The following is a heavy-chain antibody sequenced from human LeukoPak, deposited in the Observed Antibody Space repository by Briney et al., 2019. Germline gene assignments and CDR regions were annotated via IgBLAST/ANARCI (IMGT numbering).Heavy chain of an antibody. CDR1: GFTFSSYA. Sequence: GGSLRLSCAASGFTFSSYAMSWVRQAPGKGLEWVSGIGGTGGNTYYADSVKGRFTIYRDNSKNTVYLQMNSLRAEDTAVYYCAKDATPSTILYYFDYWGQGTLVTVSS. J-gene: IGHJ4*02. CDR3: AKDATPSTILYYFDY. D-gene: IGHD1-26*01. V-gene: IGHV3-23*01. CDR2: IGGTGGNT.